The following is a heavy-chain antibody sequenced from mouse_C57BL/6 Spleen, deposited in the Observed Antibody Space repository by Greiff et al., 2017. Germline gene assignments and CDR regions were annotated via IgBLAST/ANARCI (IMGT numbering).Heavy chain of an antibody. D-gene: IGHD1-1*01. CDR1: GYTFTDYE. V-gene: IGHV1-15*01. CDR3: SAVVATRYAMDY. CDR2: IDPETGGT. Sequence: QVQLQQSGAELVRPGASVTLSCKASGYTFTDYEMHWVKQTPVHGLEWIGAIDPETGGTAYNQKFKGKAILTADKSSSTAYMELRILTSKDSAVYYSSAVVATRYAMDYWGQGTSVTVSS. J-gene: IGHJ4*01.